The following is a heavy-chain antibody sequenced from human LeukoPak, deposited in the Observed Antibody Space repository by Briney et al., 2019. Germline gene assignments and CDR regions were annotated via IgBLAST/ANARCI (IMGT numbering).Heavy chain of an antibody. V-gene: IGHV4-31*03. CDR1: GGSISSGSYY. Sequence: PSETLSLTCTVSGGSISSGSYYWSWIRQHPGKGLEWIGYISYSGSTYYNPSLKSRVTISVDTSKNQFSLKLTSVTAADTAVYYCARDSGYSYGPLDYWGQGTLVTVSP. CDR2: ISYSGST. J-gene: IGHJ4*02. D-gene: IGHD5-18*01. CDR3: ARDSGYSYGPLDY.